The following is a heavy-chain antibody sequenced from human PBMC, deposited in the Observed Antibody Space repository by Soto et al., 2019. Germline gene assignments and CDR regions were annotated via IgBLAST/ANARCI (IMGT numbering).Heavy chain of an antibody. CDR2: IYYSGST. V-gene: IGHV4-30-4*01. Sequence: PSETLSLTCTVSGGSIISGDYYWSWIRQPPGKGLEWIGYIYYSGSTYYNPSLRSRVTISVDTSKNQFSLKLSSVTAADTAVYYCARHPTARPGWYFFDYWGQGTLVTVSS. CDR1: GGSIISGDYY. CDR3: ARHPTARPGWYFFDY. J-gene: IGHJ4*02. D-gene: IGHD6-19*01.